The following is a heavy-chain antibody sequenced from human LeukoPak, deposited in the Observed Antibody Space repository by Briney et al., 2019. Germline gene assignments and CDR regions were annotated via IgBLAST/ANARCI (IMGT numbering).Heavy chain of an antibody. D-gene: IGHD2-2*02. CDR1: GYTFTRYG. CDR2: ISAYNGNT. V-gene: IGHV1-18*01. CDR3: ARESCSSTSCYKAGHYYFDY. Sequence: ASVKVSCKASGYTFTRYGISWVRQAPGQGLEWMGWISAYNGNTNYAQKLQGRVTMTTDTSTSTAYMELRSLRSDDTAVYYCARESCSSTSCYKAGHYYFDYWGQGTLVTVSS. J-gene: IGHJ4*02.